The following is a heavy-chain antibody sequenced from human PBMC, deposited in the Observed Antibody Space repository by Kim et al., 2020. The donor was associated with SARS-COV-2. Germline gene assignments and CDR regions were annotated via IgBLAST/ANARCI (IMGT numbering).Heavy chain of an antibody. CDR2: INAGNGYK. J-gene: IGHJ4*02. D-gene: IGHD6-13*01. V-gene: IGHV1-3*01. Sequence: ASVKVSCKASGYTFTSYAMHWVRQAPGQRLEWMGWINAGNGYKKYSQKFQGRVTITRDTSASPAFMEQSSLRSEDTAVYYFARGIATFVDMLVLNAYWGQ. CDR3: ARGIATFVDMLVLNAY. CDR1: GYTFTSYA.